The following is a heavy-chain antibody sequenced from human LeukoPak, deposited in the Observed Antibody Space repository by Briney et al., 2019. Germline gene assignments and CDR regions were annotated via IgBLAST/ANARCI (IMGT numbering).Heavy chain of an antibody. V-gene: IGHV3-23*01. Sequence: PGGSLRLSCAASGFTFSSYAMTWVRQAPGKGLEWVSAISANGVDTFYAPSVKGRFTISRDNSKNTLYLQINSLRAEDTAIYYCAKDVWWSVSWGQGTWSPSPQ. J-gene: IGHJ5*02. D-gene: IGHD2-8*02. CDR1: GFTFSSYA. CDR2: ISANGVDT. CDR3: AKDVWWSVS.